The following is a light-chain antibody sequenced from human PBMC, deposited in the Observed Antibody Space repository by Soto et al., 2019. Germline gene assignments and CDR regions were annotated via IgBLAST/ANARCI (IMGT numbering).Light chain of an antibody. Sequence: QSVLTQPHSVSGSPGQSVTISCTGTSSDVGGHNYVSWYQQHPGKAPKLMISSVSKRPSGVPDRFSGSKSGNTASLTISGLQAEDEADYYCCSYAGSYTYVFGTGTK. V-gene: IGLV2-11*01. J-gene: IGLJ1*01. CDR2: SVS. CDR1: SSDVGGHNY. CDR3: CSYAGSYTYV.